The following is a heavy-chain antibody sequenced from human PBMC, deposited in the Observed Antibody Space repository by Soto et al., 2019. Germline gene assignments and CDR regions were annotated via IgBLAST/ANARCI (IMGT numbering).Heavy chain of an antibody. D-gene: IGHD6-13*01. CDR3: AREPTTAGTVNGFDP. CDR2: VYTSGYS. J-gene: IGHJ5*02. V-gene: IGHV4-4*07. Sequence: VQLQESGPGLVKPSETLSLICTVSGGSISSDYLSWIRQPAGKGLEWIGRVYTSGYSNSNPSLKSRVTMSVDTSKKQFSLTLSSVTAADTAVYYCAREPTTAGTVNGFDPWGQGTLVTVSS. CDR1: GGSISSDY.